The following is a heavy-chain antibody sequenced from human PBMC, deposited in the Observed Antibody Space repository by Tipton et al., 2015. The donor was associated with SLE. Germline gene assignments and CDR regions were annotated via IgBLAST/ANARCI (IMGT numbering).Heavy chain of an antibody. V-gene: IGHV4-59*01. D-gene: IGHD3-10*01. CDR2: IYHSGST. CDR3: ARGVVRFDY. J-gene: IGHJ4*02. Sequence: TLSLTCTVSGGSISSYYRSWIRQPLGKGLEWIGEIYHSGSTNYNPSLKSRVTISVDTSKNQFSLKLSSVTAADTAVYYCARGVVRFDYWGQGTLVTVSS. CDR1: GGSISSYY.